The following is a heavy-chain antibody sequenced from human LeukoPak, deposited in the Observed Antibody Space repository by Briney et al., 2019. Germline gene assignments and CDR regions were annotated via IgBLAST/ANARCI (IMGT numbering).Heavy chain of an antibody. V-gene: IGHV3-30-3*01. CDR3: ARADSSGWSRPFDY. CDR1: GSAFNSYT. J-gene: IGHJ4*02. Sequence: GGSLRLSCAASGSAFNSYTMPWVRQAPGKGLEWVAVMSYDGNNKYYADSVKGRFTISRDNSKNTLFLQMNSLRGEDTAVYHCARADSSGWSRPFDYWGQGTLVTVSS. CDR2: MSYDGNNK. D-gene: IGHD6-19*01.